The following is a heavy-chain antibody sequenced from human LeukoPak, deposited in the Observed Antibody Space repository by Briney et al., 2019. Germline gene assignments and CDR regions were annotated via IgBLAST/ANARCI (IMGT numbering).Heavy chain of an antibody. Sequence: SETLSLTCAVYGGSFSGYYWSWIRQPPGKGLEWIGEINHSGSTNYNPSLKSRVTISVDTSKNQFSLKLSSVTAADTAVYYCARHLGYCSSTSCYVYYYYYMDVWGKGTTVTISS. V-gene: IGHV4-34*01. D-gene: IGHD2-2*01. CDR1: GGSFSGYY. J-gene: IGHJ6*03. CDR3: ARHLGYCSSTSCYVYYYYYMDV. CDR2: INHSGST.